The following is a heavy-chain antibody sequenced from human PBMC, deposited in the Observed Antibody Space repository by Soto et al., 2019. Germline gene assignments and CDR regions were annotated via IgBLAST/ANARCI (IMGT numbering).Heavy chain of an antibody. CDR1: VFPFSSYA. V-gene: IGHV3-30-3*01. CDR2: ISYDGSNK. Sequence: GGPLRLSCAAPVFPFSSYAMHWVPQAPGKGLEWVAVISYDGSNKYYADSVKGRFTISRDNSKNTLYLQMNSLRAEDTAVYYCARDRIAARAYYYYGMDVWGQGTTVTVSS. J-gene: IGHJ6*02. CDR3: ARDRIAARAYYYYGMDV. D-gene: IGHD6-6*01.